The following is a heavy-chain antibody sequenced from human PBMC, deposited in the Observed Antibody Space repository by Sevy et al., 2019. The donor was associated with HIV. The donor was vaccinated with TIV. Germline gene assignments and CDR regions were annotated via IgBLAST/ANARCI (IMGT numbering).Heavy chain of an antibody. D-gene: IGHD1-26*01. J-gene: IGHJ6*02. V-gene: IGHV3-23*01. CDR3: AKATTAGGRYFYYFGMDV. CDR2: ISGGGGNT. Sequence: GGSLRLSCAASGFTFSSYAMNWVRQAPGKGLEWVSTISGGGGNTYYADSVKGRFTISRDNSKNTRSLQMTSLRAEDTAVYYCAKATTAGGRYFYYFGMDVWGQGTTVTVSS. CDR1: GFTFSSYA.